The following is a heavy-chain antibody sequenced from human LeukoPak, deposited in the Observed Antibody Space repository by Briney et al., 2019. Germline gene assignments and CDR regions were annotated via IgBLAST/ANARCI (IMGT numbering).Heavy chain of an antibody. CDR3: AKVLGIQLWLDAFDI. D-gene: IGHD5-18*01. Sequence: GGSLRLSCAASGFTFSSYAMSWVRQAPGKGLEWVSAISGSGGSTYYADSVKGRFTISRDNSKNTLYLQMNSLRAEDAAVYYCAKVLGIQLWLDAFDIWGQGTMVTVSS. J-gene: IGHJ3*02. V-gene: IGHV3-23*01. CDR2: ISGSGGST. CDR1: GFTFSSYA.